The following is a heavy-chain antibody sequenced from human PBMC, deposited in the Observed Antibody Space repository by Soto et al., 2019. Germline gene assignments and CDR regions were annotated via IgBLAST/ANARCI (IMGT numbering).Heavy chain of an antibody. CDR2: ISAYNGNT. V-gene: IGHV1-18*01. Sequence: QVRLVQSGGEVQKPGASVKISCKTSGYTFSSFGVTWVRQAPGQGLEWMGWISAYNGNTKYARYLQDRVTLTPDTTTAQSDIELSNLISDDKATSVGARDYSSTWGPLDYWGQRDPVTGSS. CDR1: GYTFSSFG. J-gene: IGHJ4*02. CDR3: ARDYSSTWGPLDY. D-gene: IGHD2-21*01.